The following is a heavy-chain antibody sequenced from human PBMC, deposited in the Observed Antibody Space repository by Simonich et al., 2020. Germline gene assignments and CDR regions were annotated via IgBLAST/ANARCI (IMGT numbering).Heavy chain of an antibody. CDR1: GFTFSSYA. CDR2: ISGSGGST. CDR3: AKDLGERITMIVVVIDAFDI. Sequence: GGGLVQPGGSLRLSCAASGFTFSSYAMSWVRQAPGKGLEWVSAISGSGGSTYYADSVKGRFTISRDNSKNTLYLKMNSPRAEDTAVYYCAKDLGERITMIVVVIDAFDIWGQGTMVTVSS. V-gene: IGHV3-23*01. J-gene: IGHJ3*02. D-gene: IGHD3-22*01.